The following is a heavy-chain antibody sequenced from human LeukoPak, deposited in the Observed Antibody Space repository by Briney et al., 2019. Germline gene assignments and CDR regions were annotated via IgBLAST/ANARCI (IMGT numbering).Heavy chain of an antibody. J-gene: IGHJ4*02. V-gene: IGHV3-30*02. CDR2: IRYDGSNK. D-gene: IGHD3-3*01. CDR3: AKDPTIFGVVMAYFDY. Sequence: GGSLRLSCEASGFTFSSYGMHWVRQAPGKGLEWVAFIRYDGSNKYYADSVKGRFTISRDNSKNTLYLQMNSLRAEDTAVYYCAKDPTIFGVVMAYFDYWGQGTLVTVSS. CDR1: GFTFSSYG.